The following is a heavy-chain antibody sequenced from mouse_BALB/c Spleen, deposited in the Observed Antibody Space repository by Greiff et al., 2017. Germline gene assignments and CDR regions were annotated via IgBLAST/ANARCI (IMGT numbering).Heavy chain of an antibody. D-gene: IGHD2-13*01. CDR2: ILPGSGST. V-gene: IGHV1-9*01. CDR1: GYTFSSYW. CDR3: ARRKVTGAMDY. J-gene: IGHJ4*01. Sequence: QVQLQQSGAELMKPGASVKISCKATGYTFSSYWIEWVKQRPGHGLEWIGEILPGSGSTNYNEKFKGKATFTADTSSNTAYMQLSSLTSEDSAVYYCARRKVTGAMDYWGQGTSVTVSS.